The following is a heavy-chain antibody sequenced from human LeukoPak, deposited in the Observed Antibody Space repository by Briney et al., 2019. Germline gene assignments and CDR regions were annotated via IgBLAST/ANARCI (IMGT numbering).Heavy chain of an antibody. Sequence: ASVKVSCKASGYTFTSYYMHWVRQAPGQGLEWMGIINPSGGSTSYAQKFQGRVTMTRDMSTSTVYMELSSLRSEDTAVYYCARAGIYGDYYYYYYYMDVWGKGTTVTVSS. D-gene: IGHD4-17*01. CDR1: GYTFTSYY. V-gene: IGHV1-46*01. CDR3: ARAGIYGDYYYYYYYMDV. J-gene: IGHJ6*03. CDR2: INPSGGST.